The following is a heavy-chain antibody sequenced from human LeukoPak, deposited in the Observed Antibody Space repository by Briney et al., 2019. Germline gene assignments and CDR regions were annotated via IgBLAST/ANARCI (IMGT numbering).Heavy chain of an antibody. CDR2: IYYSGST. Sequence: SGTLSLTCTVSDGSINGYYWSWIRQPPGKGLEWIGYIYYSGSTNYNPSLKSRVTISVDTSKNQFSLKLSSVTAADTAVYYCARETLWFGEPPYFDYWGQGTLVTVSS. V-gene: IGHV4-59*01. D-gene: IGHD3-10*01. J-gene: IGHJ4*02. CDR1: DGSINGYY. CDR3: ARETLWFGEPPYFDY.